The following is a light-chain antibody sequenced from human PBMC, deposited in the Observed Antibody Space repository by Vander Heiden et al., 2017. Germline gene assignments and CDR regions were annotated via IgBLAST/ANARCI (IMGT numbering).Light chain of an antibody. Sequence: DIQMTQSPSSLSASVGDRVSITCRASQSISTYLNWYQQRPGRAPKLLIFGASSLQSGVPSRFSASGSGTDFTLTISSLQPEDFATYYCQQTDSYPWTFGQWTKVEI. V-gene: IGKV1-39*01. CDR1: QSISTY. CDR2: GAS. CDR3: QQTDSYPWT. J-gene: IGKJ1*01.